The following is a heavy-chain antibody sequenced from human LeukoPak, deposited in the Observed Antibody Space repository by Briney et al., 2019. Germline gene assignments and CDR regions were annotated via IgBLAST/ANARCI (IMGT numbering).Heavy chain of an antibody. CDR1: GFTFSDFI. V-gene: IGHV3-21*04. Sequence: GGSLRLSCAASGFTFSDFIMHWVRQAPGKGLEWVSSMGPSFTQIHYSDSVKGRFTISRDNSKNTLYLQMDSLRAEDTAVYYCARGYSSTLFDYWGQGTLVTVSS. CDR3: ARGYSSTLFDY. D-gene: IGHD2-2*01. CDR2: MGPSFTQI. J-gene: IGHJ4*02.